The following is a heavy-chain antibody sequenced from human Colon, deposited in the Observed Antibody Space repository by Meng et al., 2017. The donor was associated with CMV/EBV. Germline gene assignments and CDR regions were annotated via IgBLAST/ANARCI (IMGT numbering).Heavy chain of an antibody. D-gene: IGHD5-18*01. CDR2: FNDGGSA. CDR3: ARGIRYSYGLSFDF. CDR1: GGSITAYY. V-gene: IGHV4-59*01. Sequence: SETLSLTCTVSGGSITAYYWNWIRQTPGKGLEWIGYFNDGGSAKYNPSLQSRVTMSVDTSKNQFSLNLKSVTAADTAVYYCARGIRYSYGLSFDFWGQGTLVTVSS. J-gene: IGHJ4*02.